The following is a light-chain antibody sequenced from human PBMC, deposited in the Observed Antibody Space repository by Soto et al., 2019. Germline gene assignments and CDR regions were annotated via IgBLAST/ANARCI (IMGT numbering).Light chain of an antibody. V-gene: IGKV3-20*01. CDR2: GAS. Sequence: EIVLTQSPGTLSLSPGERAALSCRASQRVSSSYLAWYQQKPGQAPRLLIYGASSRATGIPDRFSGSGSGTDFTLTISRLEPDDFAVYYCQQYGSSPLTFGGGTTVEIK. CDR3: QQYGSSPLT. CDR1: QRVSSSY. J-gene: IGKJ4*01.